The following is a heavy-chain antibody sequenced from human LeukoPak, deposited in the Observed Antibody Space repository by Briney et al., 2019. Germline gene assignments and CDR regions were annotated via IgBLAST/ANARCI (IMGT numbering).Heavy chain of an antibody. Sequence: PSETLSLTCTVSGYSISSGYYWGWIRQPPGKGLEWIGSIYHSGSTYYDPSLKSRVTISVDTSKKQFSVKLSSVTAADTAVYYCASPATYYDFWSGYHPFDYWGQGTLVTVSS. D-gene: IGHD3-3*01. V-gene: IGHV4-38-2*02. CDR3: ASPATYYDFWSGYHPFDY. J-gene: IGHJ4*02. CDR2: IYHSGST. CDR1: GYSISSGYY.